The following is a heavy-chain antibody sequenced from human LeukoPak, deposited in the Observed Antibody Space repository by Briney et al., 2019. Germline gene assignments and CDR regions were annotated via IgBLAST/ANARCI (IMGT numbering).Heavy chain of an antibody. V-gene: IGHV4-4*07. CDR3: ARDRGTVTSDAFDI. D-gene: IGHD4-17*01. CDR1: GGSISSYY. CDR2: IYTSGST. Sequence: SETLSLTCTVSGGSISSYYWSWIRQPAGKGLEWIRRIYTSGSTNYNPSLKSRVTMSVDTSKNQFSLELSSVTAADTAVYYCARDRGTVTSDAFDIWGQGTMVTVSS. J-gene: IGHJ3*02.